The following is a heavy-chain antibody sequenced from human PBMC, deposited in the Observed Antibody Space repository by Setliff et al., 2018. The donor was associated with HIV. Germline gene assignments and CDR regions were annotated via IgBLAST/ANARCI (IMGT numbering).Heavy chain of an antibody. CDR1: GFAFSDYD. J-gene: IGHJ4*02. V-gene: IGHV3-13*01. CDR2: IGTGGDT. CDR3: AKSLLVAGNDY. Sequence: PGVSLRLSCATSGFAFSDYDFHWVRQVTGEGLEWVSAIGTGGDTYYADSVKGRFTISRENAKKSLYLQMISLRADDTAVYYCAKSLLVAGNDYWGQGTLVTVSS. D-gene: IGHD2-8*02.